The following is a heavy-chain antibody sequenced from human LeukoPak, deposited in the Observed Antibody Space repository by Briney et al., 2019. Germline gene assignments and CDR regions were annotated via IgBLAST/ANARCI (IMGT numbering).Heavy chain of an antibody. CDR2: IIPIFGTA. Sequence: SVKVSCKASGGTFSSYAISWVRQAPGQGLEWMGGIIPIFGTANYAQKFQGRVTITADKSTSTAYMELSSLRSDDTAVYYCARDSSSSYHYYYYYMDVWGKGTTVTVSS. CDR3: ARDSSSSYHYYYYYMDV. J-gene: IGHJ6*03. V-gene: IGHV1-69*06. D-gene: IGHD6-6*01. CDR1: GGTFSSYA.